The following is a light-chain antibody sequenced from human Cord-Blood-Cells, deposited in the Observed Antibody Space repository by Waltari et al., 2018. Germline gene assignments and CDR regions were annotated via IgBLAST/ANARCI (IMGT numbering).Light chain of an antibody. J-gene: IGLJ2*01. CDR2: EVS. CDR1: SSSVGGYNY. V-gene: IGLV2-14*01. Sequence: QSALTPPASVSGSPGQSITIPCTGTSSSVGGYNYVPWYQQHPGKAPKLMIYEVSNRPSGVSNRFSGSKSGNTASLTISGLQAEDEADYYCSSYTSSSTLVFGGGTKLTVL. CDR3: SSYTSSSTLV.